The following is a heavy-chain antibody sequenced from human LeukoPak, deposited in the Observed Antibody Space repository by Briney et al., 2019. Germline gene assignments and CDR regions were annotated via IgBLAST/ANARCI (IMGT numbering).Heavy chain of an antibody. Sequence: GESLKISCKGSGYSFTSYWIGWVRQMPGKGLGWMGIIYPGDSDTRYSPSFQGQVTISADKSISTAYLQWSSLKASDTAMYYCARHSFSGAWAFDIWGQGTMVTVSS. CDR3: ARHSFSGAWAFDI. CDR1: GYSFTSYW. D-gene: IGHD3-10*01. J-gene: IGHJ3*02. CDR2: IYPGDSDT. V-gene: IGHV5-51*01.